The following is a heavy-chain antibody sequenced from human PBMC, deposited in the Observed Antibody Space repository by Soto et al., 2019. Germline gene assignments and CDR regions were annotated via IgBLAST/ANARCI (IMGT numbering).Heavy chain of an antibody. V-gene: IGHV4-59*11. Sequence: SESLSLTCALCGGSISSHYWNWIRQPPGKGLEWVGYIYYSGSTNYNPSLKSRVTMSVDTSRNQFSLKLTSVTTADTAVYYCSRENYHNYDGPSYFDYWGHGTLVTVSS. J-gene: IGHJ4*01. CDR1: GGSISSHY. D-gene: IGHD4-4*01. CDR2: IYYSGST. CDR3: SRENYHNYDGPSYFDY.